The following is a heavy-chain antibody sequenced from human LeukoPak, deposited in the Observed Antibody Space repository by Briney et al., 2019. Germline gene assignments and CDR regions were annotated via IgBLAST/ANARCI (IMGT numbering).Heavy chain of an antibody. CDR1: GGSISATGYF. CDR2: IYHSGIT. V-gene: IGHV4-39*07. Sequence: SETLSLTCTVPGGSISATGYFWGWIHQPPGKGLEWIGSIYHSGITHYNPSLKSRVTISVDTSKNQFSLKLSSVTAADTAVYYCARVDLQNAFDIWGQGTVVTVSS. D-gene: IGHD3/OR15-3a*01. J-gene: IGHJ3*02. CDR3: ARVDLQNAFDI.